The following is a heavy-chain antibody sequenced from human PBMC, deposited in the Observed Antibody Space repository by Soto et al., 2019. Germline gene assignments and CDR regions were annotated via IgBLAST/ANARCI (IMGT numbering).Heavy chain of an antibody. V-gene: IGHV4-30-2*01. CDR2: IYHSGST. J-gene: IGHJ5*02. D-gene: IGHD6-13*01. CDR1: GGSISSGGYS. CDR3: ARASFHSSSWYAAVVWSDWFDP. Sequence: SETLSLTCAVSGGSISSGGYSWSWIRQPPGKGLEWIGYIYHSGSTYYNPSLKSRVTISVDRSKNQFSLKLSSVTAADTAVYYCARASFHSSSWYAAVVWSDWFDPCGQGTLVTVYS.